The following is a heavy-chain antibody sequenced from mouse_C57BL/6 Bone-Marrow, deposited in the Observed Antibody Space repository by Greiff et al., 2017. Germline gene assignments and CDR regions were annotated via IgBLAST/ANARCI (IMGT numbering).Heavy chain of an antibody. CDR2: IYPNSGST. Sequence: QVQLKESGAELVKPGASVKLSCKASGYTFTSYWMHWVKQRPGQGLEWIGMIYPNSGSTNYNEKFKSKATLTVDKSSSTAYMQLSSLTSEDSAVYYCAHGYYLDYWGQGTTLTVSS. D-gene: IGHD2-2*01. CDR1: GYTFTSYW. CDR3: AHGYYLDY. J-gene: IGHJ2*01. V-gene: IGHV1-64*01.